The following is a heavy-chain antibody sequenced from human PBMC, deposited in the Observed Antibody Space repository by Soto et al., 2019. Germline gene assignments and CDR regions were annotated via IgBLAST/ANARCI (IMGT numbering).Heavy chain of an antibody. J-gene: IGHJ6*03. CDR1: SGSISTSNW. CDR3: ARGNRDYYYYMDV. V-gene: IGHV4-4*02. D-gene: IGHD3-10*01. Sequence: QVQLQESGPGLVKPSGTLSLTCAVSSGSISTSNWWSWVRQPPGKGLEWIGEIYRSGSTNYNPSLKSRVAISVDKSKNQFSLKLSSVTAADTAVYYCARGNRDYYYYMDVWGKGTTVTVSS. CDR2: IYRSGST.